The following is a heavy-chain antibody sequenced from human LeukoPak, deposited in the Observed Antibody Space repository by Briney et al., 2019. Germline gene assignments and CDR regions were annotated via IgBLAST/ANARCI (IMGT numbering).Heavy chain of an antibody. CDR2: IYSGGST. CDR1: GFTFTRYA. V-gene: IGHV3-53*04. Sequence: GGSLRLSCAASGFTFTRYAMSWVRQAPGKGLEWVSVIYSGGSTYYADSVKGRFTISRHNSQNTLYLQMNSLKSEDTAVYYCARAADGSSGRFDYWGQGTLVTVSS. D-gene: IGHD6-19*01. CDR3: ARAADGSSGRFDY. J-gene: IGHJ4*02.